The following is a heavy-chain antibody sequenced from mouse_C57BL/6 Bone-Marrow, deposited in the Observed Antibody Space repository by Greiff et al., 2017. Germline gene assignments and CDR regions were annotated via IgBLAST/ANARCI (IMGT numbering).Heavy chain of an antibody. Sequence: VQLQQPGAELVMPGASVKLSCKASGYTFTSYWMHWVKQRHGQGLEWIGEIDPSDSYTNYNQKFKGKSTLTVDKSSSTAYMQLSSLTSEDSAVYYCARERLSGYFDVWGTGTTVTVSS. J-gene: IGHJ1*03. CDR1: GYTFTSYW. V-gene: IGHV1-69*01. D-gene: IGHD2-2*01. CDR2: IDPSDSYT. CDR3: ARERLSGYFDV.